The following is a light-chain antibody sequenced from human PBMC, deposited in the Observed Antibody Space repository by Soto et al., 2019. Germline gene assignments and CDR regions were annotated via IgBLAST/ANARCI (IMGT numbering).Light chain of an antibody. V-gene: IGLV2-14*01. CDR1: FSDVGGYDY. CDR3: SSHTSGSTRV. J-gene: IGLJ1*01. CDR2: EVT. Sequence: QSALTQPASVSGSPGQSIAISCTGTFSDVGGYDYVSWYQQHPDKAPKLMIYEVTKRPSGVSNRFSGSKSGNTASLTISGLQPEDEADYYCSSHTSGSTRVFGSGTKVNVL.